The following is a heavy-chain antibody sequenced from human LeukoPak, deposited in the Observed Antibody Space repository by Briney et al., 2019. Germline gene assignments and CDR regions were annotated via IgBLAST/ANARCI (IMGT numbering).Heavy chain of an antibody. CDR2: IKXKTDGGTT. Sequence: GGSLRLSCAASGFCFRSAWMSWVRQAPGKGLEWVGRIKXKTDGGTTDYAAPVKGRFTISRDDSKNTLYLQMNSLKTEDTAVYYCTTVWNCGGDCSDAFDIWGQGTMVTVSS. D-gene: IGHD2-21*02. CDR3: TTVWNCGGDCSDAFDI. CDR1: GFCFRSAW. J-gene: IGHJ3*02. V-gene: IGHV3-15*01.